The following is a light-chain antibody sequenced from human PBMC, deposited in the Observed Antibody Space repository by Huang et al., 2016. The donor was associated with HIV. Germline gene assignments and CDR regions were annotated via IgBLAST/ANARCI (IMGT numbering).Light chain of an antibody. CDR1: QSLTIN. Sequence: EVVMTQYPAILSVSPGERATLSCRASQSLTINLAWYQQKPGLAPRLLIYRASSRAIGIPDWFSGSGSGTEFTLTISSLQSEEFAVYYGQHYNNWPWWTFGQGTKVEIK. V-gene: IGKV3-15*01. J-gene: IGKJ1*01. CDR3: QHYNNWPWWT. CDR2: RAS.